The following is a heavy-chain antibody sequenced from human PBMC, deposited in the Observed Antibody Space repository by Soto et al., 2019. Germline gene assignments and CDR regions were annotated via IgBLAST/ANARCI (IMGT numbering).Heavy chain of an antibody. CDR3: ARGRGVRFDLVWSYYFDY. CDR2: INHSGST. Sequence: SEALSHTCAVYGGSFSGYYLGLIRHAPCKVLEWIGEINHSGSTNYNPSLKSRVTISVDTSKNQFSLKLSSVTAADTAVYYCARGRGVRFDLVWSYYFDYWGQGTLVTVSS. V-gene: IGHV4-34*01. D-gene: IGHD3-3*01. J-gene: IGHJ4*02. CDR1: GGSFSGYY.